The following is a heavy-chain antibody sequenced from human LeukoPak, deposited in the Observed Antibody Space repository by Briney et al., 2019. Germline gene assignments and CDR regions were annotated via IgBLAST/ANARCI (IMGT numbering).Heavy chain of an antibody. CDR2: IYSGGST. CDR1: GFTVSSNY. D-gene: IGHD4-23*01. J-gene: IGHJ4*02. CDR3: ARGLNYGGNSRSKYYYHY. Sequence: PGGSLRLSCAASGFTVSSNYMSWVRQAPGKGLEWVSVIYSGGSTYYADSVKGRFTISRHNSKNALYLQMNSLRAEDTAVYYCARGLNYGGNSRSKYYYHYWGQGTLVTVSS. V-gene: IGHV3-53*04.